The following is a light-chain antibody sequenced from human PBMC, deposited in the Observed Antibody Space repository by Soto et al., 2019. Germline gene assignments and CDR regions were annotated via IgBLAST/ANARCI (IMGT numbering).Light chain of an antibody. CDR3: AAWDDSLSGVV. V-gene: IGLV1-47*01. CDR1: SSNIGSNY. Sequence: QSVLIQPPSASGTPGQRVTISCSGSSSNIGSNYVYWYQQLPGTAPKLLVYNNNGRPSGVPDRFSGSRSGTSASLAISGLRSEDDGIYYCAAWDDSLSGVVFGGGTQRTVL. J-gene: IGLJ2*01. CDR2: NNN.